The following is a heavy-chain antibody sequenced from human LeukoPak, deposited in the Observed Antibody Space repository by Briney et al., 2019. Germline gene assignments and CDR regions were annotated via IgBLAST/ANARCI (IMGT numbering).Heavy chain of an antibody. CDR1: GGTFTTFT. Sequence: SVKVSCKASGGTFTTFTISWVRQAPGRGLEWMGGLIPIYGTVNYAQKFQGSVTITTDESTRTAYLELSSLRSEDTAVYYCATLSPSIYYYSYYLDSWGQGTLVTVSS. J-gene: IGHJ4*02. CDR2: LIPIYGTV. V-gene: IGHV1-69*05. CDR3: ATLSPSIYYYSYYLDS. D-gene: IGHD3-22*01.